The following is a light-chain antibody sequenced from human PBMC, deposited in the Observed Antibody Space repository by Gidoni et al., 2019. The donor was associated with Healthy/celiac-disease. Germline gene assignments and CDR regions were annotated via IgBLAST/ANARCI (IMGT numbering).Light chain of an antibody. CDR3: QKYYSTPQT. V-gene: IGKV4-1*01. CDR1: QSVLYRSNNKNY. CDR2: WAS. J-gene: IGKJ1*01. Sequence: DIVMTQSPDSLAVSLGERATINCKSSQSVLYRSNNKNYLAWYQQKPGQPPKLLIYWASTREAGVPDRFSGSGSGTNFTLTISSLQAEDVAVYYCQKYYSTPQTFGQGTKVEIK.